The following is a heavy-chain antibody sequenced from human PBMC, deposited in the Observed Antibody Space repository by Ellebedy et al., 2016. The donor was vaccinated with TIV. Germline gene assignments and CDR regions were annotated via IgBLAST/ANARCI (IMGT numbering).Heavy chain of an antibody. CDR3: ARKSLSNWSFDL. CDR2: LYYSGST. Sequence: MPSETLSLTCTVSGGSISTYYWGWIRQPPGKGLEWIGYLYYSGSTNYNPSLKSRVTISVDTSKNQFSLKLNSVTAADTAVYYCARKSLSNWSFDLWGRGTLVTVSS. CDR1: GGSISTYY. V-gene: IGHV4-59*01. J-gene: IGHJ2*01.